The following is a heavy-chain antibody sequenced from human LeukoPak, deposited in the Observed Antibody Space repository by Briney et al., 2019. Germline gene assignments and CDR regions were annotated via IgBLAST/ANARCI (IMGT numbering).Heavy chain of an antibody. CDR3: ATYYYDSMRSDY. CDR2: ISGTSDTV. J-gene: IGHJ4*02. V-gene: IGHV3-11*04. Sequence: GGSLRLSCAASRFTFSDYYMSWVRQAPGKGLEWVSYISGTSDTVHYADSVKGRFTISRDNAKNSLYLQMNSLRAEDTAVYYCATYYYDSMRSDYWGQGTLVTVSS. D-gene: IGHD3-22*01. CDR1: RFTFSDYY.